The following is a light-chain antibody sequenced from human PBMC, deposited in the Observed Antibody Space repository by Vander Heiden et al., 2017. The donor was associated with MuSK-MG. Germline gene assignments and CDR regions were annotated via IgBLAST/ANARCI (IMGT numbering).Light chain of an antibody. CDR1: SSNIGSNY. Sequence: QPVLTPPPSASGPPGQRVTISCSGSSSNIGSNYVYWYQQLPGTAPKLLIYRNNQRPSGVPDRFSGSKSGTSASLAIRGLRSEDEADYYCAAWDDSLSGHVVFGGGTKLTVL. V-gene: IGLV1-47*01. CDR3: AAWDDSLSGHVV. CDR2: RNN. J-gene: IGLJ2*01.